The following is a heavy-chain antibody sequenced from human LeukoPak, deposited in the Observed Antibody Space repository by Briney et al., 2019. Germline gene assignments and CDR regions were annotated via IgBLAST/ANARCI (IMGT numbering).Heavy chain of an antibody. J-gene: IGHJ4*02. CDR2: ISGSGGST. V-gene: IGHV3-23*01. D-gene: IGHD3-9*01. CDR3: AKQAGTPYYDILTGYLSGYVDYFDY. CDR1: GFTFSSYA. Sequence: GGSLRLSCAASGFTFSSYAMSWVRQAPGKGLEWVSAISGSGGSTYYADSVKGRFTISRDNSKNTLYLQMNSLRAEDTAVYYCAKQAGTPYYDILTGYLSGYVDYFDYWGQGTLVTVSS.